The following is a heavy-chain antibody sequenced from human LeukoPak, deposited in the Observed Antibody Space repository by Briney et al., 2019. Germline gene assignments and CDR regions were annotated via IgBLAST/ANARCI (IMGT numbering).Heavy chain of an antibody. CDR3: ARGQQLVPRFDY. CDR1: GFTFSSYA. D-gene: IGHD6-13*01. CDR2: ISSNGGST. J-gene: IGHJ4*02. V-gene: IGHV3-64*01. Sequence: PGGSLRLSCAASGFTFSSYAMHWVRQAPGKGLEYVSAISSNGGSTYYANSVKGRFTISRDNSKNTLYLQMGSLRAEDMAVYYCARGQQLVPRFDYWGQGTLVTVSS.